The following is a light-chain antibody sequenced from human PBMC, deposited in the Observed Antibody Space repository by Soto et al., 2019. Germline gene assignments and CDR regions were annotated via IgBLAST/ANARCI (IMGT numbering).Light chain of an antibody. J-gene: IGKJ1*01. Sequence: DIQMTQSPSSLSASVGDRVTITCRASRSISNCLNWYQQKSGKAPRLLIYAASSLQPGVPSRFSGTGTGREFTLTITSLQPEDSATYYCQQSYSVPRFGHGTRVDLK. CDR1: RSISNC. CDR2: AAS. V-gene: IGKV1-39*01. CDR3: QQSYSVPR.